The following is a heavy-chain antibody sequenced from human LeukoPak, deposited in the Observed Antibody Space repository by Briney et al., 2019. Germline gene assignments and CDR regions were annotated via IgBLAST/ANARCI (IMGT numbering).Heavy chain of an antibody. J-gene: IGHJ4*02. CDR1: GGSISSSSYY. CDR2: IYYSGST. CDR3: ARVRIAARLPYYFDY. V-gene: IGHV4-39*07. D-gene: IGHD6-6*01. Sequence: SETLSLTCTVSGGSISSSSYYWGWIRQPPGKGLEWIGSIYYSGSTYYNPSLKSRVTISVDTSMNQFSLKLSSVTAADTAVYYCARVRIAARLPYYFDYWGQGTLVTVSS.